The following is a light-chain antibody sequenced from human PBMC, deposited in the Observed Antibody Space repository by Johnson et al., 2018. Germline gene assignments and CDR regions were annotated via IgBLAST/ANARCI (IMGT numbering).Light chain of an antibody. CDR1: SSNIGNNY. Sequence: QSVLTQPPSVSAAPGQTVTISCSGSSSNIGNNYVSWYQQLPGTAPKLLTYENNKRPSGIPDRFSGSKSGPSATLAITGLQPGDEADYYCGTWDSSLSAGNVIGTGTKVTVL. V-gene: IGLV1-51*02. CDR2: ENN. CDR3: GTWDSSLSAGNV. J-gene: IGLJ1*01.